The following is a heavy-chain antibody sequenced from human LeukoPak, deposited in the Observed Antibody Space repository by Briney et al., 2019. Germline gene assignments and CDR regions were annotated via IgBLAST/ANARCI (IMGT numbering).Heavy chain of an antibody. J-gene: IGHJ1*01. CDR1: GYTFTGYY. CDR3: ARVLVNHYDFWSGYYPVAEYFQH. V-gene: IGHV1-2*02. Sequence: ASVKVSCEASGYTFTGYYMHWVRQAPGQGLEWMGWINPNSGGTNYAQKFQGRVTMTRDTSISTAYMELSRLRSDDTAVYYCARVLVNHYDFWSGYYPVAEYFQHWGQGTLVTVSS. D-gene: IGHD3-3*01. CDR2: INPNSGGT.